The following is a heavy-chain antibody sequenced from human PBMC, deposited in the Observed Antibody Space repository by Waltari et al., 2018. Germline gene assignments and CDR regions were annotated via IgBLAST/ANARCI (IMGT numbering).Heavy chain of an antibody. CDR3: ATLPIPLELWYFDL. V-gene: IGHV4-39*01. D-gene: IGHD1-7*01. CDR1: GVSISTSTYY. J-gene: IGHJ2*01. CDR2: LQYGGSS. Sequence: QLQLQESGPGLVNPSETLSLTCTVPGVSISTSTYYWGWIRQPPGEGLDWIGSLQYGGSSYFNPSLKSRVTISVDTSKNQFSLKLTSVTAADTAVYYCATLPIPLELWYFDLWGRGTLVTVSS.